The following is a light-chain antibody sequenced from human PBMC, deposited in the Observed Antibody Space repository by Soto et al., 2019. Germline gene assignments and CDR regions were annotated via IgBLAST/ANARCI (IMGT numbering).Light chain of an antibody. CDR2: DAS. V-gene: IGKV3-11*01. J-gene: IGKJ5*01. Sequence: EIVLTQSPGTPSLSPRERATLSCRASQSVSSYLAWYQQRPGQAPRLLIYDASNRATGIPARFSGSGSGTDFTLTISSLEPEDFAVYYCQQYGSPPTFGQGTRLEIK. CDR1: QSVSSY. CDR3: QQYGSPPT.